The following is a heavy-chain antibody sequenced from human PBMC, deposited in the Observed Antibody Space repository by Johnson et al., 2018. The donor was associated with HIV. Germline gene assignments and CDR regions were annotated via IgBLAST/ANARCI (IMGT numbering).Heavy chain of an antibody. CDR2: ISYDGSNK. CDR1: GFTFSSYA. V-gene: IGHV3-30-3*01. D-gene: IGHD3-22*01. J-gene: IGHJ3*02. CDR3: AKDHDYYDSSGSILGAFDI. Sequence: QVQLVESGGGVVQPGRSLRLSCAASGFTFSSYAMHWVRQAPGKGLEWVAVISYDGSNKYYADSVKGRFTISRDNSKNTLYLQMNSLGAEDPALYYCAKDHDYYDSSGSILGAFDIWGQGTMVTVSP.